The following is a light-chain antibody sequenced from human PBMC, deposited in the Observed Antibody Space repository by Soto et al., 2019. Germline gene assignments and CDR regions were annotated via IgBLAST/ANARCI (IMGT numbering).Light chain of an antibody. CDR2: GAS. CDR1: QSVSSSY. CDR3: QQYVSIPLT. V-gene: IGKV3-20*01. Sequence: EIVLTQSPGTLSLSPGERATLSCRASQSVSSSYLAWYQQKPGQAPRLLIYGASSRATGIPDRFSGSGSGTDFTLTISRLEPEDFAVYYCQQYVSIPLTFGGGTKVDIK. J-gene: IGKJ4*01.